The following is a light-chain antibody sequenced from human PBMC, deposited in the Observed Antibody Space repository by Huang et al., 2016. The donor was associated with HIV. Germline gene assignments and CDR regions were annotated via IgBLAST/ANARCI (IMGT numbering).Light chain of an antibody. J-gene: IGKJ3*01. Sequence: EIVLTHSPATLSVSPLVRATLFCRASQSVSSNLAWYQQKPGQAPRLRTYGASTRATGIPARFRGSGSGTEFTLTISDLQSEDFAVYYCHQYNDWPITFGPGTKVDIK. CDR3: HQYNDWPIT. CDR2: GAS. V-gene: IGKV3-15*01. CDR1: QSVSSN.